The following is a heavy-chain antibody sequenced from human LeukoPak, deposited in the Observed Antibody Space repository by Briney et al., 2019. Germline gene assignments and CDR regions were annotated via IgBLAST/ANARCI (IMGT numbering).Heavy chain of an antibody. CDR3: ARLAYCGGDCYYFDY. CDR2: IYSGGST. J-gene: IGHJ4*02. D-gene: IGHD2-21*02. V-gene: IGHV3-66*04. Sequence: GGSLRLSCAASGFTVSSNYMSWVRQAPGKGLGWVSVIYSGGSTYYADSVKGRFTISRDNSKNTLYLQMNSLRAEDTAVYYCARLAYCGGDCYYFDYWGQGTLVTVSS. CDR1: GFTVSSNY.